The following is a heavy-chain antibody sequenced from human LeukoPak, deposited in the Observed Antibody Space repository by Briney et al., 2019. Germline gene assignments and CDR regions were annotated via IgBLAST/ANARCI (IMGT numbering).Heavy chain of an antibody. J-gene: IGHJ4*02. D-gene: IGHD6-6*01. CDR2: IYYSGST. CDR1: GGSISSHY. V-gene: IGHV4-59*11. Sequence: PSGTLSVTCTVSGGSISSHYWSWIRQPPGKGLEWIGYIYYSGSTNYNPSLKSRVTISIDMSKNQFSLKLNSVTAADTAVYYCARIPYSSSSPFDYWGQGTLVTVSS. CDR3: ARIPYSSSSPFDY.